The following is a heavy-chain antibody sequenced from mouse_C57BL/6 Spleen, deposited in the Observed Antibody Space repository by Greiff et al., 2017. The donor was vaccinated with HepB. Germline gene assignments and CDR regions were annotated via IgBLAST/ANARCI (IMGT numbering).Heavy chain of an antibody. Sequence: QVQLQQPGAELVRPGTSVKLSCKASGYTFTSYWMHWVKQRPGQGLEWIGVIDPSDSYTNYNQKFKGKATLTVDTSSSTAYMQLSSLTSEDSAVYYCATLPYYFDYWGQGTPLTVSS. CDR1: GYTFTSYW. J-gene: IGHJ2*01. D-gene: IGHD2-10*01. CDR2: IDPSDSYT. CDR3: ATLPYYFDY. V-gene: IGHV1-59*01.